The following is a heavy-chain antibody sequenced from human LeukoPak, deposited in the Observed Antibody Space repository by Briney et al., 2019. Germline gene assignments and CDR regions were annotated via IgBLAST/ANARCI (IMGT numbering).Heavy chain of an antibody. D-gene: IGHD6-19*01. CDR3: ARVVAGRRFDP. CDR2: IYYSGST. CDR1: GGSISSYH. V-gene: IGHV4-59*01. J-gene: IGHJ5*02. Sequence: SETLSLTCTVSGGSISSYHWGWIRQPPGKGLEWVGYIYYSGSTNYNPSLKSRVTISVDTSKDQFSLKVNSVTAADTAVYYCARVVAGRRFDPWGQGTLVTVSS.